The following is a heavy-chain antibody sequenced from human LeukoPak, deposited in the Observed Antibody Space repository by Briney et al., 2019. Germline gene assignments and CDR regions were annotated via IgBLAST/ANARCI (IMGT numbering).Heavy chain of an antibody. D-gene: IGHD3-22*01. CDR2: MDYSGGDT. CDR1: GFTFSSYW. Sequence: GGSLRLSCAASGFTFSSYWMTWVRQAPGKGLEWVSSMDYSGGDTHYADSVKGRFTISRDNAKESLYLQMNSLRAEDTAVYYCARDMDTSGHFSWFDPWGQGARVTVSS. J-gene: IGHJ5*02. CDR3: ARDMDTSGHFSWFDP. V-gene: IGHV3-21*01.